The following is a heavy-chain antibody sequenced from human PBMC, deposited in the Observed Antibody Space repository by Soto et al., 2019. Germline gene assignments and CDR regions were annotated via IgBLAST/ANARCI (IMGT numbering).Heavy chain of an antibody. CDR1: GFTFGIYW. Sequence: GSSLRLSCAASGFTFGIYWMHWVGQAPGKGLVWVSRINSDGSSTSYADSVKGRFTISRDNAKNTLYLQMNSLRAEDTAVYYCARVSPLPYYWGQGTLVPVSS. V-gene: IGHV3-74*01. CDR3: ARVSPLPYY. CDR2: INSDGSST. J-gene: IGHJ4*02.